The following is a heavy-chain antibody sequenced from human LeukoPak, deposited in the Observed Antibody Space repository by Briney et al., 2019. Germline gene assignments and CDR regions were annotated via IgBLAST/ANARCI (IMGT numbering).Heavy chain of an antibody. CDR2: INPNSGGT. J-gene: IGHJ6*02. D-gene: IGHD5-18*01. CDR1: GYTFTGYY. Sequence: ASVKVSCRASGYTFTGYYMHWVRQAPGQGLEWMGWINPNSGGTKYAQTFKGRVTMTRDTSISTAYMELSSLRSDDTAVYYCARDGDTYGYYYYGLDVWGQGTTVTVSS. V-gene: IGHV1-2*02. CDR3: ARDGDTYGYYYYGLDV.